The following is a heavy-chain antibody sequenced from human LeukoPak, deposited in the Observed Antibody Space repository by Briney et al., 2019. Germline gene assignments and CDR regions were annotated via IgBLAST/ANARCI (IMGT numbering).Heavy chain of an antibody. CDR2: MNPSSGYT. Sequence: ASVKVSCKASGYPFTTYDINWVRKATGQGLEWMGWMNPSSGYTGYSQRFQGRVAMTRNTSITTAYMELSSLRSEDTAVYYCARISDHNWYFDLWGRGTLVTVSS. D-gene: IGHD1-14*01. CDR3: ARISDHNWYFDL. V-gene: IGHV1-8*01. CDR1: GYPFTTYD. J-gene: IGHJ2*01.